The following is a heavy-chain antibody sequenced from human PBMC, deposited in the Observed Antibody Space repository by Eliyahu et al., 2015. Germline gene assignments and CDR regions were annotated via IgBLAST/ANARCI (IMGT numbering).Heavy chain of an antibody. V-gene: IGHV4-39*01. Sequence: QLQLQXSGPGLVKPSETLSLTCTVSGGSISTNTYFWGWLRQPPGKGLEWIGSISYSGSPYYSPSLKSRVTISVDTSKNQFSLKLSSVTAADTALYYCARVLSSGYYFYYYMDVWGKGTTVTVS. D-gene: IGHD3-22*01. CDR1: GGSISTNTYF. J-gene: IGHJ6*03. CDR2: ISYSGSP. CDR3: ARVLSSGYYFYYYMDV.